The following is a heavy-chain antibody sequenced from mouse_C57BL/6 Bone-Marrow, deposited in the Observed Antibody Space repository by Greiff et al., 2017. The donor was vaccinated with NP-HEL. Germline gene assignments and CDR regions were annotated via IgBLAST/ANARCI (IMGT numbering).Heavy chain of an antibody. CDR2: ISYDGGN. V-gene: IGHV3-6*01. CDR3: ASGSSGFAY. Sequence: DVQLQEPGPGLVKPSQSLSLTCSVTGYSITSGYNWNLIRKFPGNKLEWMGYISYDGGNKYNPSLKNRISITRDTSTNQFFLKLNSVTTEDTATYYCASGSSGFAYWGQGTLVTVSA. J-gene: IGHJ3*01. CDR1: GYSITSGYN. D-gene: IGHD1-1*01.